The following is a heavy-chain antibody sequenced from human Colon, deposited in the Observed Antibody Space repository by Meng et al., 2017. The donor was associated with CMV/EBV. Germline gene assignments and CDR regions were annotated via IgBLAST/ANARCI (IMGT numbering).Heavy chain of an antibody. J-gene: IGHJ4*02. Sequence: GESLKISCAASGFTFSSYAMRWVRQAPGKGLEWVAVISYDGSNKYYADSVKGRFTISRDNSKNTLYLQMNSLRAEDTAVYYCYSYYYDSSGYSDYWGQGTLVTVSS. CDR3: YSYYYDSSGYSDY. D-gene: IGHD3-22*01. CDR1: GFTFSSYA. CDR2: ISYDGSNK. V-gene: IGHV3-30-3*01.